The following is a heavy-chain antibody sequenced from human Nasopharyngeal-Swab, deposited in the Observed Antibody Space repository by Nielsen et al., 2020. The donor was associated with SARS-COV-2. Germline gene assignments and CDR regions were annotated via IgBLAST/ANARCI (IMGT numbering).Heavy chain of an antibody. CDR1: GCSISSSSYY. D-gene: IGHD6-19*01. J-gene: IGHJ4*02. Sequence: SETLSLTCTVSGCSISSSSYYWGWIRQPPGKGLEWIGSIYYSGSTYYNPSLKSRVTISVDTSKNQFSLKLSSVTAADTAVYYCAGGGWYYGVGNWGQGTLVTVSS. CDR2: IYYSGST. CDR3: AGGGWYYGVGN. V-gene: IGHV4-39*01.